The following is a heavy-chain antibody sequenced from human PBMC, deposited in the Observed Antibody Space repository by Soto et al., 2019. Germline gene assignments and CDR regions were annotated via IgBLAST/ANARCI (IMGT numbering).Heavy chain of an antibody. CDR3: ARGWATEYLQH. J-gene: IGHJ1*01. V-gene: IGHV3-21*02. CDR2: ISARTSYI. CDR1: GFTFSSYT. D-gene: IGHD5-12*01. Sequence: EEQLVESRGGLVKPGGSLRLSCAASGFTFSSYTMNWVRQAPGKGLEWVSSISARTSYIYYADSVQGRFIISRDNAKNSLYLQMNSLRADDTAVYYCARGWATEYLQHWGLGTLVTVSS.